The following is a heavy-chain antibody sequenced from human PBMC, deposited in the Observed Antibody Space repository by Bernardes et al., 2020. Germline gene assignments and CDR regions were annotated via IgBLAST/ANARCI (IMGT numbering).Heavy chain of an antibody. CDR3: AKVMSPSERLWFPFDY. D-gene: IGHD5-18*01. CDR1: GFTFSSYA. J-gene: IGHJ4*02. Sequence: GGSLRLSCAASGFTFSSYAMSWVRQAPGKGLEWVSAISGSGGSTYYADSVKGRFTISRDNSKNTLYLQMNSLRAEDTAVYYCAKVMSPSERLWFPFDYWGQGTLVTVSS. CDR2: ISGSGGST. V-gene: IGHV3-23*01.